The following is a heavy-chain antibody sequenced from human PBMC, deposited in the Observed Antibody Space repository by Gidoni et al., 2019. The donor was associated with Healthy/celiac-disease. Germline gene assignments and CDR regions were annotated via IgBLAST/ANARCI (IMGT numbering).Heavy chain of an antibody. V-gene: IGHV4-39*01. D-gene: IGHD2-21*02. CDR1: GGSISSSRYY. Sequence: QLQLQASGPGLVKPSETLSLTCTVSGGSISSSRYYWGWIRQPPGKGLEWIGSIYYSGSTYYNPSLKSRVTISVDTSKNQFSLKLSSVTAADTAVYYCARLGRVVVTALSAFDIWGQGTMVTVSS. CDR2: IYYSGST. J-gene: IGHJ3*02. CDR3: ARLGRVVVTALSAFDI.